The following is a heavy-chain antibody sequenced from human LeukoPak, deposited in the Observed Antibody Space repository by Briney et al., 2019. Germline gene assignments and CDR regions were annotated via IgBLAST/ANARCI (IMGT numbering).Heavy chain of an antibody. Sequence: PSETLSLTCTVSGGSISITSYYWGWIRQPPGKGLEWIGNIYYSGSTYYNPSLKSRLTISVDTSKNQFSLKLSSVTAADTAVYYCARDPGVESFDYWGQGTLVTVSS. D-gene: IGHD3-3*01. CDR3: ARDPGVESFDY. J-gene: IGHJ4*02. CDR2: IYYSGST. V-gene: IGHV4-39*07. CDR1: GGSISITSYY.